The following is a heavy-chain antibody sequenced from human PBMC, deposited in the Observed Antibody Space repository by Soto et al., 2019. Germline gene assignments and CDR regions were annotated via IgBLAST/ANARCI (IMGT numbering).Heavy chain of an antibody. D-gene: IGHD2-21*01. J-gene: IGHJ4*02. CDR3: VRDLWNY. V-gene: IGHV1-46*01. CDR1: GYTFTNYF. CDR2: ISPTGSSA. Sequence: ASVKVSCKASGYTFTNYFMHWVRQAPGQGLEWMGIISPTGSSATYTQKFQGRVTMTSDTSTSTVYMELSSLRSEDTAVYYCVRDLWNYWGQGTLVTVS.